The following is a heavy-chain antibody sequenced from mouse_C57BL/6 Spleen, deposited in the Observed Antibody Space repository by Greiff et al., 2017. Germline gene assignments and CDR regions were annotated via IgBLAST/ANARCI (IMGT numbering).Heavy chain of an antibody. CDR1: GFSLTSYG. CDR2: IWRGGST. V-gene: IGHV2-2*01. J-gene: IGHJ4*01. D-gene: IGHD3-2*02. Sequence: QVQLKESGPGLVQPSQSLSITCTVSGFSLTSYGVHWVRQSPGKGLEWLGVIWRGGSTDYNAAFIASLSIRTDNSKSQVFFKMNSLQADDTAIYYCARNSGQLSLRAMDYWGQGTSVTVSS. CDR3: ARNSGQLSLRAMDY.